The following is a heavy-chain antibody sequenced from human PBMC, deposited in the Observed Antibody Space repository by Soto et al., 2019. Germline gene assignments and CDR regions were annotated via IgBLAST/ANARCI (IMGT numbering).Heavy chain of an antibody. V-gene: IGHV4-59*13. Sequence: LSLTCDVSGASITTYYWSWIRQAPGKGLEWIGNVYHTGSTDYNSSLRSRVTISVVTSKNQFSLNMNSVTAADTAVYYCARRLFGSGWTLDSWGQGALVTVSS. J-gene: IGHJ4*02. CDR3: ARRLFGSGWTLDS. D-gene: IGHD6-19*01. CDR1: GASITTYY. CDR2: VYHTGST.